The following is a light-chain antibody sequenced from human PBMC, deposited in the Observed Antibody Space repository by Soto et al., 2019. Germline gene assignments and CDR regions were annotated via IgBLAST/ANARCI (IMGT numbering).Light chain of an antibody. Sequence: DIQMTQSPSSLSASVGDRVTITCRASQSISSYLNWYQQRPGKAPKLLIYAASSLQSGVPSRFSGSGSGIDFTLTISSLQPEDFATYYCQQSYSTPPMYTFGQGTKLEIK. J-gene: IGKJ2*01. CDR2: AAS. CDR1: QSISSY. V-gene: IGKV1-39*01. CDR3: QQSYSTPPMYT.